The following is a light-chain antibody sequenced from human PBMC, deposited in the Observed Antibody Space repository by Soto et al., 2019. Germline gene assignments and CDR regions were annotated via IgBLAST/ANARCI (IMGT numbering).Light chain of an antibody. V-gene: IGKV3-20*01. J-gene: IGKJ2*01. CDR2: GAS. CDR1: QSVSSSY. CDR3: QQYGSSPNT. Sequence: EIVLTQSPGTLSLSPGERATLSCRASQSVSSSYLAWYQQKLGQAPRLLIYGASNRATGIPDRFSGSGSGTDFTLTISRLEPEDFAVYYCQQYGSSPNTFGQGTKLEIK.